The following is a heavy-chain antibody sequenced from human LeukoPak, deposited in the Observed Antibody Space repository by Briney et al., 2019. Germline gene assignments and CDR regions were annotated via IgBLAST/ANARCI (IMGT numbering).Heavy chain of an antibody. Sequence: GGSLRLSCAASGFTVSSNYMSWVRQAPGKGLEWVSVIYSGGSTYYAESVKGRFTISRDNSKNTLYLQMNSLRAEDTAVYYCARDYYDSSGAGSLWGQGTLVTVSS. V-gene: IGHV3-66*02. J-gene: IGHJ4*02. CDR2: IYSGGST. CDR3: ARDYYDSSGAGSL. D-gene: IGHD3-22*01. CDR1: GFTVSSNY.